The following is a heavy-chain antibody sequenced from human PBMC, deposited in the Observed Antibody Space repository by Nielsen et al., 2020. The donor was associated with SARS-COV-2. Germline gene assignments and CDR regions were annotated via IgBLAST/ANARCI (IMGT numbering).Heavy chain of an antibody. V-gene: IGHV3-11*05. CDR3: ARDKGDYGSEAAGMDV. Sequence: GGSLRLSCAASGFTFSDYYMNWIRQAPGRGLEWVSYISFSGGETDYADSVRGRFTIFRDNAKNSVSLQMNRLTPEDTAVYYCARDKGDYGSEAAGMDVWGQGTTVTVSS. CDR2: ISFSGGET. CDR1: GFTFSDYY. J-gene: IGHJ6*02. D-gene: IGHD4-17*01.